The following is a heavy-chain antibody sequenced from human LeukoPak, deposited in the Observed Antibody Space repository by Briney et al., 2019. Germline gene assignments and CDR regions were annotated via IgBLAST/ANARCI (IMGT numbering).Heavy chain of an antibody. CDR1: GVTFSSYA. J-gene: IGHJ1*01. D-gene: IGHD3-10*01. CDR3: AKDYYGSGTLPQTFQH. CDR2: ISGSGGST. V-gene: IGHV3-23*01. Sequence: GESLKISCAASGVTFSSYAMSWVRQAPGKGLEWVSAISGSGGSTYYADSVKGRFTISRDNSKNTLYLQMNSLRAEDTAVYYCAKDYYGSGTLPQTFQHWGQGTLVTVSS.